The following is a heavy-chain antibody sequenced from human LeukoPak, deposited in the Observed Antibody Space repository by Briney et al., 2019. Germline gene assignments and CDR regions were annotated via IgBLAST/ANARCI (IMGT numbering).Heavy chain of an antibody. J-gene: IGHJ6*03. D-gene: IGHD3-10*01. CDR2: IIPIFGTT. CDR3: AGYYGSGSYFRNYYYFYMDV. CDR1: GGTFSTYA. V-gene: IGHV1-69*06. Sequence: ASVKVSCKASGGTFSTYAISWVRQAPGQGPEWMGGIIPIFGTTNYAQKFQGRVTITADKSTSTAYMELSSLRSDDTAVYYCAGYYGSGSYFRNYYYFYMDVWGKGTTVTVSS.